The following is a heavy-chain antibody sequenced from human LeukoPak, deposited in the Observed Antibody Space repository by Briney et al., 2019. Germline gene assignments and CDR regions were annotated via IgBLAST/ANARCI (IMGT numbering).Heavy chain of an antibody. J-gene: IGHJ3*02. D-gene: IGHD6-19*01. CDR3: ALDTSGWSDDSFDI. Sequence: PSETLSLTCTVSGTTISSYYWSWIRQPPEKGLEWIGYIHYSGNTNYNPSLKSRVTISVDTSNNQFSLKLSSVTAADTAVYYCALDTSGWSDDSFDIWGLGTTVTVSS. V-gene: IGHV4-59*01. CDR1: GTTISSYY. CDR2: IHYSGNT.